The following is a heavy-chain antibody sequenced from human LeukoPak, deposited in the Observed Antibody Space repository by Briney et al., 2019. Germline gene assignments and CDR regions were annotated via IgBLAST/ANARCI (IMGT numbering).Heavy chain of an antibody. CDR3: ARLTRADSSGWSVGYYYYMDV. J-gene: IGHJ6*03. Sequence: GGSLRLSCAASGFTFSSYEMNWVRQAPGKGLEWVSYISSSSSTIYYADSVKGRFTISRDNAKNSLYLQMNSLRAEDTAVYYCARLTRADSSGWSVGYYYYMDVWGKGTTVTVSS. CDR2: ISSSSSTI. CDR1: GFTFSSYE. V-gene: IGHV3-48*01. D-gene: IGHD6-19*01.